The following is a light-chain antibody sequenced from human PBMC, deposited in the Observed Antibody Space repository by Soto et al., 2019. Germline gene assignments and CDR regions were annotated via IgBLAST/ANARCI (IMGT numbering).Light chain of an antibody. J-gene: IGLJ3*02. Sequence: QSALTQPASLSWSPGESITISCIGGSSDFSGYKYVSWYQQYPGKAPKVIIYDVNKRPSGISDRFSASKSGNTASLTISGLPADDDADYYCLSYTTSTTLGVFGGGTKLTVL. CDR1: SSDFSGYKY. CDR2: DVN. CDR3: LSYTTSTTLGV. V-gene: IGLV2-14*01.